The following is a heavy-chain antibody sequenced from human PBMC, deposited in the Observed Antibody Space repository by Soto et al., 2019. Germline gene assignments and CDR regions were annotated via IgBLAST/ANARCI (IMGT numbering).Heavy chain of an antibody. V-gene: IGHV4-4*02. Sequence: SETLSLTCSVSGDSISNNKWWSWVRQPPGKGLEWIGEMHHSGTTSYNPSLKSRVTLSLETSKSQFSLRLSSVTASDTAVYYCARLGAYYQSLDPWGQGTLVTVSS. CDR1: GDSISNNKW. CDR3: ARLGAYYQSLDP. CDR2: MHHSGTT. J-gene: IGHJ5*02. D-gene: IGHD2-21*01.